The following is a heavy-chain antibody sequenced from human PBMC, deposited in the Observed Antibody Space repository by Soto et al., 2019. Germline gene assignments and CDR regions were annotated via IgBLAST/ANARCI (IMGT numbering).Heavy chain of an antibody. V-gene: IGHV1-69*01. CDR2: IIPIFGTA. CDR1: GGTFSSYA. CDR3: AGRGRGTYYYDSSGYYSLDY. D-gene: IGHD3-22*01. Sequence: QVQLVQSGAEVKKPGTSVKVSCKASGGTFSSYALSWVRQAPGQGLEWMGGIIPIFGTANYEQKFQGRVTITANESTSTAYMELSSLRSEETAVYYCAGRGRGTYYYDSSGYYSLDYWGQGTLVTVSS. J-gene: IGHJ4*02.